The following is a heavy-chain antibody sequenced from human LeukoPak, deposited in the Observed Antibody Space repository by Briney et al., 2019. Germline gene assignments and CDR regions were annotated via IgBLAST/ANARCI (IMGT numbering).Heavy chain of an antibody. D-gene: IGHD1-26*01. Sequence: PSETLSLTCTVSGGSMTPYYWSWLRQPPGKELEWMGYIYYSGNTDYNPSFESRVTISLDTSRNQLSLGLTSVTAADTATYFCARGPVALGWFAPWGQGTLVTVSS. CDR2: IYYSGNT. CDR1: GGSMTPYY. V-gene: IGHV4-59*08. J-gene: IGHJ5*02. CDR3: ARGPVALGWFAP.